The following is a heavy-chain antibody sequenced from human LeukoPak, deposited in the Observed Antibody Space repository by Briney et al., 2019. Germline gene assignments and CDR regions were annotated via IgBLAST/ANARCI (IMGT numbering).Heavy chain of an antibody. Sequence: GGSLRLSCAASGFTFSSYAMHWVRQAPGKGLEWVAVISYDGSNKYYADSVKGRFTISRDNSKNTLYLQMNSLRAEDTAVYYCARGRRRAFGVVILRTYYFDYWGQGTLVTVSS. V-gene: IGHV3-30-3*01. D-gene: IGHD3-3*01. J-gene: IGHJ4*02. CDR3: ARGRRRAFGVVILRTYYFDY. CDR2: ISYDGSNK. CDR1: GFTFSSYA.